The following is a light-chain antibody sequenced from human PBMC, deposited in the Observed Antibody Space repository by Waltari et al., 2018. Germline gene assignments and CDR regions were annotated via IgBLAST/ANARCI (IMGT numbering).Light chain of an antibody. CDR1: RVGDTY. V-gene: IGLV3-1*01. J-gene: IGLJ3*02. CDR3: QALDVNTWV. Sequence: SYELKQPPSVSVSPGQIARITCSGERVGDTYTSWYYQKPGQSPVLVIFQDTTRPSGIPDRFSGSSAGNTATLTISGTQVIDEADYYCQALDVNTWVFGGGTKLTVL. CDR2: QDT.